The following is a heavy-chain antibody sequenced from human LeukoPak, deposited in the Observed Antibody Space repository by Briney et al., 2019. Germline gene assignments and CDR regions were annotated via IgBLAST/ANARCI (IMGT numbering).Heavy chain of an antibody. CDR1: GGSISSYY. CDR2: IYSSGST. J-gene: IGHJ6*02. Sequence: SETLSLTCTVSGGSISSYYWSWIRQPAGKGLEWIGRIYSSGSTNYNPSLKSRVTMSVDTSKNQFSLKLSSVTAADTAVYYCARKDAVAGTPDYYYGMDVWGQGTTVTVSS. D-gene: IGHD6-19*01. V-gene: IGHV4-4*07. CDR3: ARKDAVAGTPDYYYGMDV.